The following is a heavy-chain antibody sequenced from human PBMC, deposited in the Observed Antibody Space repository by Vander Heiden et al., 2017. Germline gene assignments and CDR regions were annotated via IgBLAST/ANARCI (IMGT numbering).Heavy chain of an antibody. J-gene: IGHJ4*02. V-gene: IGHV1-8*01. CDR3: ARYCSSASCYKFDY. CDR1: GYTFTDYE. Sequence: QVQLVQSGAEVKKTGASVQVSCKASGYTFTDYEINWVRQAAGQGLEWVGWMDPKTGKTGYAQKFQGRVAMTRNTSITTASMELRSLRSEDTAVYYCARYCSSASCYKFDYWGQGTLVTVSS. D-gene: IGHD2-2*01. CDR2: MDPKTGKT.